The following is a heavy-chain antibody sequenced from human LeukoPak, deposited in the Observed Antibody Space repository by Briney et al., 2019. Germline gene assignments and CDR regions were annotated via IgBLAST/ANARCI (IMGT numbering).Heavy chain of an antibody. CDR1: EFSFSTHT. D-gene: IGHD6-19*01. CDR3: AKGATPFLAVAGKSPNFDY. Sequence: GGSLRLSCAASEFSFSTHTMNWVRQAPGKGLEWVSAISGSGGSTYYADSVKGRFTISRDNSKNTLYLQMNSLRAEDTAVYYCAKGATPFLAVAGKSPNFDYWGQGTLVTVSS. V-gene: IGHV3-23*01. CDR2: ISGSGGST. J-gene: IGHJ4*02.